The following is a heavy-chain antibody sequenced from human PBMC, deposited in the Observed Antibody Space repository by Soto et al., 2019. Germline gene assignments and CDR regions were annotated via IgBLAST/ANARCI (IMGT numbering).Heavy chain of an antibody. D-gene: IGHD4-17*01. V-gene: IGHV3-53*01. CDR1: GFTVTNKY. CDR2: IYSGGTT. Sequence: EVQLVESGGGLIQPGGSLRLSCAASGFTVTNKYMTWVRQAPGRGLEWVSIIYSGGTTSYADSVKGRFTSSRDNSKDILYLQMHSLRAEDTAVYYCARVDHGDYGWYFALWGRGTLVTVSS. CDR3: ARVDHGDYGWYFAL. J-gene: IGHJ2*01.